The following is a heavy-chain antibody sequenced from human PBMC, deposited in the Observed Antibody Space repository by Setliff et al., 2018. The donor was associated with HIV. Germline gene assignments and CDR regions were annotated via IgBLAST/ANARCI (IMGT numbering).Heavy chain of an antibody. CDR3: ARGQHSSTWGALFDY. J-gene: IGHJ4*02. CDR1: GGSISSSSYY. Sequence: PSETLSLTCTVSGGSISSSSYYWGWIRQPPGKGLEWIGSIYYSGSTYYNPSLKSRVTISVDKSKSQFSLKLSSVTAADTALYYCARGQHSSTWGALFDYWGQGTLVTVSS. CDR2: IYYSGST. D-gene: IGHD6-13*01. V-gene: IGHV4-39*07.